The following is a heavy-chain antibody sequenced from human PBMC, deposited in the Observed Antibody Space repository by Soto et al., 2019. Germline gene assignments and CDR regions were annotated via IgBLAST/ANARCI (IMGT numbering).Heavy chain of an antibody. D-gene: IGHD3-22*01. CDR2: TYYSGSA. CDR1: GGSVSSGPYY. J-gene: IGHJ6*02. V-gene: IGHV4-61*01. CDR3: ARHNYESSGYYHYYYGMDV. Sequence: PSETLSLTYTVSGGSVSSGPYYWSWIRQPPGKGLEWIGYTYYSGSANYNPSLKSRVTISPDTSKNQFSLKVISVTAADTAVYYCARHNYESSGYYHYYYGMDVWGQGTTVTVAS.